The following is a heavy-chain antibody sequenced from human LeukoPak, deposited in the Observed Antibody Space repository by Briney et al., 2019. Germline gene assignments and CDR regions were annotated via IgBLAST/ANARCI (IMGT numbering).Heavy chain of an antibody. CDR3: ARVVWLGESPGSWFDS. V-gene: IGHV4-59*11. J-gene: IGHJ5*01. CDR1: GGSITSHF. D-gene: IGHD3-10*01. CDR2: IHYSGST. Sequence: PSETLSLTCSVSGGSITSHFWSWIRQPPGKGLEWIGYIHYSGSTNYNPSLKSRVTISPDTSKNQLFLKLNSVTAADTAVYYCARVVWLGESPGSWFDSWGQGTLVTVSS.